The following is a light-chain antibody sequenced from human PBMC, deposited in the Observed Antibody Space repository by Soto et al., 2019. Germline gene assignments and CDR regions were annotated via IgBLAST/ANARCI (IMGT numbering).Light chain of an antibody. CDR1: SSDIGGHNF. CDR2: DVS. Sequence: QSALTQPASVSGSPGQSITISCTGTSSDIGGHNFVSWFQQHPGTAPKLIIYDVSNRPSGVSNRFSGSKSGNTASQIISGLQAEDEADYYCSSYTSAIPRIFGGGTKLTVL. CDR3: SSYTSAIPRI. V-gene: IGLV2-14*01. J-gene: IGLJ2*01.